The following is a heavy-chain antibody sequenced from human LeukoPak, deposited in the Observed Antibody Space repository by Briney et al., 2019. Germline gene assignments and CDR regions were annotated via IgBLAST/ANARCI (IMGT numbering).Heavy chain of an antibody. CDR3: AREITMVRGVITFDY. D-gene: IGHD3-10*01. J-gene: IGHJ4*02. CDR2: IIPILGTA. Sequence: SVKVSCKASGGTFSSYAISWVRQAPGQGLEWMGGIIPILGTANYAQKFQGRVTITADKSTSTAYMELSSLRSEDTAVYYCAREITMVRGVITFDYWGQGTLVTVSS. V-gene: IGHV1-69*10. CDR1: GGTFSSYA.